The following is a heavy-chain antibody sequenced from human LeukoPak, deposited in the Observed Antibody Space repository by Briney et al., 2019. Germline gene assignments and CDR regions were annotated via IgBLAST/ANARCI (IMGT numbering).Heavy chain of an antibody. D-gene: IGHD3-9*01. CDR2: ISGSGGST. CDR1: GFTLSSYE. V-gene: IGHV3-23*01. Sequence: GGSLRLSCTVSGFTLSSYEMSWIRQAPGKGLEWVSAISGSGGSTYYADSVKGRFTISRDNSKNTLYLQMNSLRAEDTAVYYCAFGVLRYFDWTWGSSYFDYWGQGTLVTVSS. J-gene: IGHJ4*02. CDR3: AFGVLRYFDWTWGSSYFDY.